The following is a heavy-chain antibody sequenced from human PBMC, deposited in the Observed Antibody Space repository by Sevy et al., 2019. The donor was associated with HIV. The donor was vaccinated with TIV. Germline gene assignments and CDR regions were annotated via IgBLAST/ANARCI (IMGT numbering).Heavy chain of an antibody. D-gene: IGHD6-13*01. Sequence: GGSLRLSCAASGFTLSRYGMHWVRQAPGKGLEWVAVISYDGSNKYYADSVKGRFTISRDISENTLYLHMNSLRAEDTAVYYCAKDGGQVEASGFSSSWHFDYWGQGTLVTVSS. CDR3: AKDGGQVEASGFSSSWHFDY. CDR2: ISYDGSNK. CDR1: GFTLSRYG. V-gene: IGHV3-30*18. J-gene: IGHJ4*02.